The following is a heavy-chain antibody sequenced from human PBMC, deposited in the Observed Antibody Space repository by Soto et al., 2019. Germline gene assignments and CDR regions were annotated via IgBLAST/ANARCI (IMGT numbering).Heavy chain of an antibody. CDR2: IYSGGST. CDR3: AIFCFQAEDGIRYLCTVSAFLLNRSSDL. J-gene: IGHJ2*01. D-gene: IGHD3-9*01. Sequence: KRLECVSVIYSGGSTYYADAVKGRFTISRDNSKNMLYLQMNSLRAEDTAVYYCAIFCFQAEDGIRYLCTVSAFLLNRSSDL. V-gene: IGHV3-53*01.